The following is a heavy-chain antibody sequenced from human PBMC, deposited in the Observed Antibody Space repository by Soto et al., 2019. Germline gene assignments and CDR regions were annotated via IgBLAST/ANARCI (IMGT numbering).Heavy chain of an antibody. CDR3: TTLGSHYYYHNFDG. CDR1: GFTFSNAW. Sequence: EAQLGESGGGLVTPGGSLRLSCEASGFTFSNAWMNWVRQAPGKGLEWVGLIKMKSEGATTHYAAPVNGRFTISRDDSKKILYLQMSSLKTEDTAVYYCTTLGSHYYYHNFDGWGQGTTVAVSS. J-gene: IGHJ6*02. V-gene: IGHV3-15*07. CDR2: IKMKSEGATT.